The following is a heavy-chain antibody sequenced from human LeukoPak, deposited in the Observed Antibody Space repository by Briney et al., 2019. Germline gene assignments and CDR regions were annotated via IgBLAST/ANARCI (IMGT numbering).Heavy chain of an antibody. CDR2: IYYSGST. J-gene: IGHJ4*02. CDR3: ARGGRYCSGTSCYRLFDY. CDR1: GGSISSGDYY. V-gene: IGHV4-31*03. Sequence: SQTLSLTCTVSGGSISSGDYYWSWIRQHPGKGLEWIGYIYYSGSTYYNPSLKSRVTISVDTSKNQFSLKLSSVTAADTAAYYCARGGRYCSGTSCYRLFDYWGQGTLVTVSS. D-gene: IGHD2-2*01.